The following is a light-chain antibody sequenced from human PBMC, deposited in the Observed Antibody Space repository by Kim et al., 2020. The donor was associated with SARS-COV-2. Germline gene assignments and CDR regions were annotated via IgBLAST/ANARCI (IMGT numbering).Light chain of an antibody. J-gene: IGKJ2*03. CDR2: GAS. V-gene: IGKV3-15*01. Sequence: VSPGERATLSCRASQSVTISLAWYQQKPGQPPRLLIYGASTRAAGIPARFSGSGSGTDFTLTITGVQSEDLAFYYCQQYTNWPLYSFGQGTKLEIK. CDR3: QQYTNWPLYS. CDR1: QSVTIS.